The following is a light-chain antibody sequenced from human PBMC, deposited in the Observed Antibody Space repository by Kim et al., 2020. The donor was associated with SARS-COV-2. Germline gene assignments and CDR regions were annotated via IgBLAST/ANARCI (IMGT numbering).Light chain of an antibody. CDR1: SGSISSTN. J-gene: IGLJ2*01. V-gene: IGLV6-57*01. CDR3: QSFDSNSQV. Sequence: NFMLTQPYSVSESPGKTVTISCTRSSGSISSTNVQWYQQRPGTSPTAVIFENNQRPCGVPGRFSGSIDGFSNSASLTISGLKTEDEADYYCQSFDSNSQVFGGGTKLTVL. CDR2: ENN.